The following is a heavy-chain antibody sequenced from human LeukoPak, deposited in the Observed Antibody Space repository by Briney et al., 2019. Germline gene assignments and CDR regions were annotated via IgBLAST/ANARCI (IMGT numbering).Heavy chain of an antibody. CDR3: ARETAVAGGYWFDP. J-gene: IGHJ5*02. CDR2: INWNGGST. V-gene: IGHV3-20*04. Sequence: GVSLRLXCAASGFTFDDYGMSWVRHAPGKGLEWVSGINWNGGSTGYADSVKGRFTISRDNAKNSLYLQMNSLRAEDTALYYCARETAVAGGYWFDPWGQGTLVTVSS. CDR1: GFTFDDYG. D-gene: IGHD6-19*01.